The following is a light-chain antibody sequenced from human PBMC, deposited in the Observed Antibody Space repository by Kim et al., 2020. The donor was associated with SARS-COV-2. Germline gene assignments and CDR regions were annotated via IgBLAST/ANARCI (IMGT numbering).Light chain of an antibody. CDR1: SIGSKS. CDR2: YDS. CDR3: QVWDSSSDHRVV. V-gene: IGLV3-21*04. J-gene: IGLJ2*01. Sequence: PGRTARITCGGNSIGSKSVHWYQQMPGQAPVLVISYDSDRPSGIPERFSGSNSGSTATLTISRVEAGDEADYYCQVWDSSSDHRVVFGGGTQLTVL.